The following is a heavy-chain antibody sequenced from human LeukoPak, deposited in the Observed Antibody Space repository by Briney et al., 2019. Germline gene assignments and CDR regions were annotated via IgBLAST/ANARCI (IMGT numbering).Heavy chain of an antibody. J-gene: IGHJ6*03. CDR2: ISSSSTYI. CDR3: ARDHTGYEYGSFTYHYQYMDV. D-gene: IGHD5-12*01. Sequence: GGSLRLSCAASGFTSSSYTMNWVRQAPGKGLEWVSSISSSSTYIYYADSVKGRFTISRDNAKNSMYLQMNSLRADDTAVYYCARDHTGYEYGSFTYHYQYMDVWGKGTTVTVSS. CDR1: GFTSSSYT. V-gene: IGHV3-21*06.